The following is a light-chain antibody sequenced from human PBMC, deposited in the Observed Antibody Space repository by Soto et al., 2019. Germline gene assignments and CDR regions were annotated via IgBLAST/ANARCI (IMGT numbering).Light chain of an antibody. J-gene: IGLJ2*01. Sequence: SYELTQPPSVSVAPGKTARITCGGNNIGSESVHWYQQKPGQAPMLVLYYDSDRPSGIPERFSGSNSGNTATLTISRVEAGDEADYYCQVWDSSSDHVVFGGGTKLTVL. CDR3: QVWDSSSDHVV. CDR1: NIGSES. V-gene: IGLV3-21*04. CDR2: YDS.